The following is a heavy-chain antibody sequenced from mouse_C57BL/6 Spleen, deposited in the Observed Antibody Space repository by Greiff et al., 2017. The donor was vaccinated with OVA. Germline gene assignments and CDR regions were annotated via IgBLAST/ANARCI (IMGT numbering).Heavy chain of an antibody. CDR3: ARKAVLPSAMDY. D-gene: IGHD1-1*01. V-gene: IGHV5-17*01. Sequence: EVQLQESGGGLVKPGGSLKLSCAASGFTFSDYGMHWVRQAPEKGLEWVAYISSGSSTIYYADTVKGRFTISRDNAKNTLFLQMTSLRSEDTAMYYCARKAVLPSAMDYWGQGTSVTVSS. CDR1: GFTFSDYG. CDR2: ISSGSSTI. J-gene: IGHJ4*01.